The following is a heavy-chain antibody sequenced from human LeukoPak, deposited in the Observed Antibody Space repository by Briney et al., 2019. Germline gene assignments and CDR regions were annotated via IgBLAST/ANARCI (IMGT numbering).Heavy chain of an antibody. D-gene: IGHD2-2*01. CDR2: INPNNGGT. V-gene: IGHV1-2*02. CDR3: ARADSVPAGDYHYWYMDV. J-gene: IGHJ6*03. CDR1: GYTFTSYY. Sequence: ASVKVSCKASGYTFTSYYMHWVRQAPRQGLQWMGWINPNNGGTDYAQKFQGRVTMTRDTSISTVYMELSSLRSDDTAVYYCARADSVPAGDYHYWYMDVWGKGTTVTVSS.